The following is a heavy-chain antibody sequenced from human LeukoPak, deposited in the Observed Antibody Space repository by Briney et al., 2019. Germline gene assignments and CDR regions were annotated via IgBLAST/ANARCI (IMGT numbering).Heavy chain of an antibody. V-gene: IGHV3-23*01. Sequence: GGSLRLSCAASGFTFSSYAMTWVRQAPGKGLKWVSDMSGSGANTHYADSVKGRFTISRDNSKNTLYLQMNSLRAEDTAVYYCAKDSIGATGFGSGDYWGQGTLVTVSS. J-gene: IGHJ4*02. CDR1: GFTFSSYA. D-gene: IGHD3-10*01. CDR2: MSGSGANT. CDR3: AKDSIGATGFGSGDY.